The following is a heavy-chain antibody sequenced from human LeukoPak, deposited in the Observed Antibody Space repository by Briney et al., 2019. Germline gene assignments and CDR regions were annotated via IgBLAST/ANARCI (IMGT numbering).Heavy chain of an antibody. J-gene: IGHJ4*02. CDR1: GFSFSTYS. CDR3: ARGSHSSGYYYYFDY. D-gene: IGHD3-22*01. Sequence: GGSLRLSCAASGFSFSTYSINWVRQAPGKGLEWVSSISSRSDYIYYADSVKGRFTISRDNANNSLYLQMNSLRAEDTAVYYCARGSHSSGYYYYFDYWGQGTLVTVSS. CDR2: ISSRSDYI. V-gene: IGHV3-21*01.